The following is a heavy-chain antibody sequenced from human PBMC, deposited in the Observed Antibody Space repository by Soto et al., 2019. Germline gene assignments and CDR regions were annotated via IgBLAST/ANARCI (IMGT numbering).Heavy chain of an antibody. CDR1: GYTFTGYY. CDR3: ARITSRYYGMDV. CDR2: INPNSGGT. V-gene: IGHV1-2*04. Sequence: ASVKVSCKASGYTFTGYYMHWVRQAPGQGLEWMGWINPNSGGTNYAQKFQGWVTMTRDTYISTAYMELSRLRSDDTAVYYCARITSRYYGMDVWGQGTTVTVSS. D-gene: IGHD1-20*01. J-gene: IGHJ6*02.